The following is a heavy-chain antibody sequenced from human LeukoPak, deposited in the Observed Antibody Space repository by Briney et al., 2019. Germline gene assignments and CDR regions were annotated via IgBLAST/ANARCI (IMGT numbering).Heavy chain of an antibody. CDR3: ARRLGNWYFDH. Sequence: SETLSLTCTVSGGSISSSSYYWGWIRQPPGKGLEWIGSIYYSGSTYYNPSLKSRVTMSVDTSKNQFSLNLSSMTAADTAVYYCARRLGNWYFDHWGRGTLVTVSS. J-gene: IGHJ2*01. V-gene: IGHV4-39*01. D-gene: IGHD3-22*01. CDR2: IYYSGST. CDR1: GGSISSSSYY.